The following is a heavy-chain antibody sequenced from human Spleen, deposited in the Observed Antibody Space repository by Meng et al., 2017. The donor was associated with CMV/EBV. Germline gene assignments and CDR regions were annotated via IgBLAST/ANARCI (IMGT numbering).Heavy chain of an antibody. V-gene: IGHV4-34*01. CDR1: GGSFSNYY. CDR2: INHRGIT. D-gene: IGHD3-10*01. J-gene: IGHJ4*02. CDR3: ARGPQKILWFGELGFDY. Sequence: YGGSFSNYYWTWIRQPPGKGLEWVGEINHRGITNYNPSLKSRLTISLDTSKNQFSLKLSSVTAADTAVYYCARGPQKILWFGELGFDYWGQGTLVTVSS.